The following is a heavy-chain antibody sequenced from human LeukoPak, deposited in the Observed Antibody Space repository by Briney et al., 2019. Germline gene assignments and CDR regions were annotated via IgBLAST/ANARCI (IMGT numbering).Heavy chain of an antibody. V-gene: IGHV4-4*09. CDR2: IYSSGST. J-gene: IGHJ3*02. CDR3: ARQPIRSAFDI. D-gene: IGHD2-21*01. CDR1: GGSISNYF. Sequence: PSETLSLTCSVSGGSISNYFWSWIRQSPGKGLEWIGYIYSSGSTNYNPSLKSRVIISVDTSKNQFSLKLSSVTAADTAVYYCARQPIRSAFDIWGQGTKVTVSS.